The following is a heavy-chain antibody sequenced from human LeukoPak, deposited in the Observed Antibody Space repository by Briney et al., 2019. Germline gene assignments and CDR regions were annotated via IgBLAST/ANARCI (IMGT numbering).Heavy chain of an antibody. CDR3: ARRSNPPGRIDH. J-gene: IGHJ4*02. CDR1: GFTFSSYA. D-gene: IGHD1-14*01. CDR2: ISGSGGST. V-gene: IGHV3-23*01. Sequence: GGSLRLSCVASGFTFSSYAMSWVRQAPGKGLEWVSAISGSGGSTYYADSVKGRFTISRDNSKNTMYLQMNSLKGEDTAVYYCARRSNPPGRIDHWGQGTLVTVSS.